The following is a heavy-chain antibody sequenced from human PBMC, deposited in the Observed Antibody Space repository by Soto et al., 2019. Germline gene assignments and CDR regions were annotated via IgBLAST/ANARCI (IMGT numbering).Heavy chain of an antibody. Sequence: QVRLVESGGGVVQPGRSLRLSCAASGFAFSSYGMHWVRQAPGKGLEWVAVISSDGSKEYYTDSVKGRFTISRDNSKNTQYLQMNSLRAGDTGVYYGRKDRGPYSRLDPWGQRILVTVSS. V-gene: IGHV3-30*18. CDR1: GFAFSSYG. D-gene: IGHD2-15*01. CDR2: ISSDGSKE. J-gene: IGHJ5*02. CDR3: RKDRGPYSRLDP.